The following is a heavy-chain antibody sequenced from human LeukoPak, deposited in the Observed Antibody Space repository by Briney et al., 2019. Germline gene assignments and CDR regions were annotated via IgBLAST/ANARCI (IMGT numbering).Heavy chain of an antibody. J-gene: IGHJ5*02. V-gene: IGHV1-18*04. CDR3: ARSSSVLLWFGELFADWFDP. D-gene: IGHD3-10*01. CDR2: ISAYNGNT. CDR1: GYTFTSYG. Sequence: ASVKVSCKASGYTFTSYGISRVRQAPGQGLEWMGWISAYNGNTNYAQKLQGRVTMTTDTSTSTAYMELRSLRSDDTAVYYCARSSSVLLWFGELFADWFDPWGQGTLVTVSS.